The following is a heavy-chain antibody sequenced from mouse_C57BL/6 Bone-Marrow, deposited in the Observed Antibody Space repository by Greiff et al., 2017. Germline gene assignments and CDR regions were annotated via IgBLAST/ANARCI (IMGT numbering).Heavy chain of an antibody. CDR3: ARRRLDYGSSPAWFAY. V-gene: IGHV5-9*01. J-gene: IGHJ3*01. CDR2: ISGGGGNT. CDR1: GFTFSSYT. Sequence: EVMLVESGGGLVKPGGSLKLSCAASGFTFSSYTMSWVRQTPEKRLEWVATISGGGGNTYYPDSVKGRFTISRDNAKNTLYLQMSSLRSEDTALYYCARRRLDYGSSPAWFAYWGQGTLVTVSA. D-gene: IGHD1-1*01.